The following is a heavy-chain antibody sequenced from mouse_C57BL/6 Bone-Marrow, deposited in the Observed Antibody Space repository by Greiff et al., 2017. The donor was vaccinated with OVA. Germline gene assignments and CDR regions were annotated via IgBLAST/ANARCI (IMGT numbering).Heavy chain of an antibody. CDR1: GFTFSDFY. V-gene: IGHV7-1*01. CDR3: ARDDDDERTWFAD. D-gene: IGHD2-12*01. J-gene: IGHJ3*01. CDR2: SRNKANDYTT. Sequence: EVKLMESGGGLVQSGRSLRLSCATSGFTFSDFYMEWVRQAPGKGLEWIAASRNKANDYTTEYSASVKGRFIVSKDTSQRIRDGQMNALRAEDTAIYDGARDDDDERTWFADWGKGTLVTVSA.